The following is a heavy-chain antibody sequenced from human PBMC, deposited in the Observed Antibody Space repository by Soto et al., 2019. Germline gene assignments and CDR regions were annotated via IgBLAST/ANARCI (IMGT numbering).Heavy chain of an antibody. J-gene: IGHJ4*02. V-gene: IGHV1-3*01. CDR1: GYTFTSYD. D-gene: IGHD6-13*01. CDR3: ARDRGLAALGY. Sequence: ASVKVSCKASGYTFTSYDINWVRQATGQRLEWMGWMNASNGNTKYSQKFQGRVTITRDTSASTAYMELSSLRSEDTAVYYCARDRGLAALGYWGQGTLVTVSS. CDR2: MNASNGNT.